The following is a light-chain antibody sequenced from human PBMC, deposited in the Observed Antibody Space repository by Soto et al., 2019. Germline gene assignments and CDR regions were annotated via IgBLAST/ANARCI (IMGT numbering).Light chain of an antibody. CDR3: QQLNSYPVT. CDR2: AAS. CDR1: QGISSY. V-gene: IGKV1-9*01. J-gene: IGKJ3*01. Sequence: DIQLTQYPSFLSASVGDRVTITCRASQGISSYLAWYQQKPCKAPMLLIYAASTLQSGVPSRFSGSGSGTEFTLTTSSRQPEDFATYYCQQLNSYPVTFGPGTKVDIK.